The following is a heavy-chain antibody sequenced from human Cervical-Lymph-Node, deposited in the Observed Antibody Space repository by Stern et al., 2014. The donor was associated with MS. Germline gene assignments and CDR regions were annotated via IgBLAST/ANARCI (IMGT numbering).Heavy chain of an antibody. CDR1: GFTVRRDY. Sequence: EVQLVESGGGVIPPGGSLRLSCTASGFTVRRDYMTWVRQAPGKGLEWFSLITNVGSTFYTDSVKGRFTISRDDSKNTVYLHMTSLRAEDTAMYYCARDTSSPERSDWWGQGTLVTVSS. CDR3: ARDTSSPERSDW. V-gene: IGHV3-53*01. J-gene: IGHJ4*02. D-gene: IGHD1-1*01. CDR2: ITNVGST.